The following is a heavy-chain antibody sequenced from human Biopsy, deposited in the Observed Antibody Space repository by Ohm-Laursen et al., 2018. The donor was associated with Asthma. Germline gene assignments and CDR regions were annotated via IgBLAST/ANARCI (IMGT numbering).Heavy chain of an antibody. Sequence: TLSLTCAVSGGSFRDYSWGWIRQPPGKGLEWIGEITHSGRSNYNPSLKSRVTISADTSKNQFHLNLSSVTAADTAVYFCARAAITGIRGWFDPWGQGTQVTVSS. CDR2: ITHSGRS. CDR3: ARAAITGIRGWFDP. J-gene: IGHJ5*02. D-gene: IGHD1-20*01. V-gene: IGHV4-34*01. CDR1: GGSFRDYS.